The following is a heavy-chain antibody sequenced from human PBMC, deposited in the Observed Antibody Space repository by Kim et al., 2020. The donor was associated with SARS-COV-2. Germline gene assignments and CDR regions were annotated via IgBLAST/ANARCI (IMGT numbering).Heavy chain of an antibody. CDR3: TAGTVDY. D-gene: IGHD6-13*01. J-gene: IGHJ4*02. Sequence: NSGGTNYAQKFQGRVTMTRDTSISTAYMELSRLRSDDTAVYWCTAGTVDYWGQGTLVTVSS. V-gene: IGHV1-2*02. CDR2: NSGGT.